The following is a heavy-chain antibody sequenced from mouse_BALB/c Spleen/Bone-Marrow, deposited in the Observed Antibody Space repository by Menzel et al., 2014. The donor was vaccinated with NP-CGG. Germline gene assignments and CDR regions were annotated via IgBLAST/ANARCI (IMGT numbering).Heavy chain of an antibody. CDR3: AYGNFDY. CDR1: GYSFTGHT. Sequence: EVQLQQSGPELVKPGASMKISCKTSGYSFTGHTMNWVKQSHGKNLEWIGLINPYNGGTSYNQKFKGKATLTVDKSSSTSYIEVLSLTSEDSAVYFCAYGNFDYWGQGTPLTVSS. V-gene: IGHV1-26*01. D-gene: IGHD2-1*01. CDR2: INPYNGGT. J-gene: IGHJ2*01.